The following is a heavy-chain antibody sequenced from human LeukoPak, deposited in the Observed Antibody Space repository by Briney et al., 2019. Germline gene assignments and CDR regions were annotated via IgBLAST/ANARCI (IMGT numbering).Heavy chain of an antibody. Sequence: PGGSLRLSCVASGFTFTDYAMSWVRQAPGQGLEWVSSIGGGGFNTHYADSVKGRFSISRDTSTNTLYLEMNSLRADDSALYYYAKDNFGLVPYCFDCWGQGTLVTVSS. CDR1: GFTFTDYA. D-gene: IGHD2-21*01. CDR3: AKDNFGLVPYCFDC. CDR2: IGGGGFNT. V-gene: IGHV3-23*01. J-gene: IGHJ4*02.